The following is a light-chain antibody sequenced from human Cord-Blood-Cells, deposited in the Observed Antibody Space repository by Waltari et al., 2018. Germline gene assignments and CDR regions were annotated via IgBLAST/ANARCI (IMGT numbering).Light chain of an antibody. CDR3: QQYNNWPRT. CDR1: QSVSSN. CDR2: VSS. V-gene: IGKV3-15*01. Sequence: EIVMTQSPATLSVSPGERATLSCRASQSVSSNLAWYQQKPGQAPRLVIYVSSTRATGIPARFSGSGSGTEFTLTISSLQSEDFAVYYCQQYNNWPRTFGQGTKVEIK. J-gene: IGKJ1*01.